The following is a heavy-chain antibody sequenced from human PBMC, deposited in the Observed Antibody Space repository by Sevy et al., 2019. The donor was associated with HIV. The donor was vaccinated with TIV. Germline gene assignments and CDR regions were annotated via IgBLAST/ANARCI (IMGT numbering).Heavy chain of an antibody. J-gene: IGHJ4*02. CDR1: GGSIISLY. V-gene: IGHV4-59*08. D-gene: IGHD1-26*01. Sequence: SETLSLTCTVSGGSIISLYWNWIRQLPGKGLEWIANIYYNGHINYNPSLKSRLTLSLDTSKNQFSLRLSSVTAADTAMYYCAGENAWGRGYSWGQGTLVTVSS. CDR3: AGENAWGRGYS. CDR2: IYYNGHI.